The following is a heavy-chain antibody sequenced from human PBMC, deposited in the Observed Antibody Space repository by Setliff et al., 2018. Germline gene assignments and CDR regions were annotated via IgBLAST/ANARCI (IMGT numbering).Heavy chain of an antibody. CDR3: ATLTGDRGVDY. J-gene: IGHJ4*02. Sequence: PSETLSLTCAVSGYSISSGYNWGWIRQPLGKGLEWIASIYYRGSTSYNSSLKSRVSISVDTSKNQFSLNLNSVTAADTAVYYCATLTGDRGVDYWGQGRLVTVSS. CDR2: IYYRGST. CDR1: GYSISSGYN. D-gene: IGHD7-27*01. V-gene: IGHV4-38-2*01.